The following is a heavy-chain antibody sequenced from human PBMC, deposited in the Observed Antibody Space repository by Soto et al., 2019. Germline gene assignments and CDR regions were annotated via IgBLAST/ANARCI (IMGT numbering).Heavy chain of an antibody. D-gene: IGHD6-13*01. CDR2: INPSGGST. CDR1: GYTFTSYY. CDR3: ARDMAAAGTVRTRKTPPDWFDP. J-gene: IGHJ5*02. V-gene: IGHV1-46*01. Sequence: QVQLVQSGAEVKKPGASVKVSCKASGYTFTSYYMHWVRQAPGQGLEWMGIINPSGGSTSYAQKFQGRVTMTRDTSTSTVYMELSSLRSEDTAVYYCARDMAAAGTVRTRKTPPDWFDPWGQGTLVTVSS.